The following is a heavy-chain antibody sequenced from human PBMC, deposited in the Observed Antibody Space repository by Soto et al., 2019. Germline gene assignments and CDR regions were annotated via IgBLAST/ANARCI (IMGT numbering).Heavy chain of an antibody. CDR3: ARQYCSSTSCYLRTGYSRGWYVDY. CDR1: GGSISSSSYY. J-gene: IGHJ4*02. V-gene: IGHV4-39*01. CDR2: IYYSGST. D-gene: IGHD2-2*01. Sequence: QLQLQESGPGLVKPSETLSLTCTVSGGSISSSSYYWGWIRQPPGKGLEWIGSIYYSGSTYYNPSLKSRVTISVDTSKNQFSLKLSSVTAADTAVYYCARQYCSSTSCYLRTGYSRGWYVDYWGQGTLVTVSS.